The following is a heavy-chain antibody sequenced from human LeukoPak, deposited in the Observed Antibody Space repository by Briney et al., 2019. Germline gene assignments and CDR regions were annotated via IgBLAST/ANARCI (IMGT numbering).Heavy chain of an antibody. CDR3: ARSMVRGVQGDY. D-gene: IGHD3-10*01. V-gene: IGHV3-48*03. Sequence: GGSMRLSCTASGFSFSGYEMNWVRQAPGKGLEWVSYISTSGSIIYYADSVKGRFTISRDNAKNSLYLQVNSLRAEDTAVYYCARSMVRGVQGDYWGQGTLVTVSS. CDR2: ISTSGSII. CDR1: GFSFSGYE. J-gene: IGHJ4*02.